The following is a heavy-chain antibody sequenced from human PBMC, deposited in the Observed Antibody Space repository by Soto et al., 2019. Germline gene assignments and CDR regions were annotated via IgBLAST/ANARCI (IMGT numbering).Heavy chain of an antibody. CDR3: ARGMITFGGVIVLHYFDY. CDR2: LYYRGTH. CDR1: GGSITCYY. V-gene: IGHV4-59*01. Sequence: SETLSLTCTVSGGSITCYYWSWMRRPQGEGLHRNGHLYYRGTHNSSPSLTSRVTISVDTSKNQFSLKLSSVTAADTAVYDCARGMITFGGVIVLHYFDYWGQGTRVTVAS. D-gene: IGHD3-16*02. J-gene: IGHJ4*02.